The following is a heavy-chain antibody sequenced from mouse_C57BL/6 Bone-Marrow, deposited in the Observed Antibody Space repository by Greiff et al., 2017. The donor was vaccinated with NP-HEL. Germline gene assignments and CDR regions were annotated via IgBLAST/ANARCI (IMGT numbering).Heavy chain of an antibody. D-gene: IGHD1-1*01. CDR3: ARDRHGSSLYWYFDV. CDR1: GFTFSDYY. V-gene: IGHV5-16*01. Sequence: EVKLVESEGGLVQPGSSMKLSCTASGFTFSDYYMAWVRQVPEKGLEWVANINYDGSSTYYLDSLKSRFIISRDNAKYILYLQMSSLKSEDTATYYCARDRHGSSLYWYFDVWGTGTTVTVSS. J-gene: IGHJ1*03. CDR2: INYDGSST.